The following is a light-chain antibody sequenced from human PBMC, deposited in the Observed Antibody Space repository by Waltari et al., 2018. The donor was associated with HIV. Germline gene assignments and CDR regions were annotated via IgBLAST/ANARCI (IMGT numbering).Light chain of an antibody. V-gene: IGLV2-14*01. J-gene: IGLJ1*01. CDR2: EVR. CDR3: SSYTTGSTLVV. CDR1: SRHAGGYYF. Sequence: QSALTQPAPPPGSPGPAIPISCPGPSRHAGGYYFVSSFQQFPGKAPNLMIAEVRNRPSGVSDRLSGSKSGNTASLTISGLQAEDEADYYCSSYTTGSTLVVFGTGTKVIVL.